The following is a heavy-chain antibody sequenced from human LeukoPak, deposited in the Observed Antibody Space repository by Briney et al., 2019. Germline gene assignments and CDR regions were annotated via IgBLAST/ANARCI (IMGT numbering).Heavy chain of an antibody. Sequence: GGSLRLSCAASGFTFRNYAMSWVRQAPGKGLEWVSAITDTGGSTWYADSVTGRFTISRGNSKNTLYLQMNGLRAEDTALYYCAKGSLAARPYYFDCWGQGTLVSVSS. J-gene: IGHJ4*02. V-gene: IGHV3-23*01. D-gene: IGHD6-6*01. CDR3: AKGSLAARPYYFDC. CDR2: ITDTGGST. CDR1: GFTFRNYA.